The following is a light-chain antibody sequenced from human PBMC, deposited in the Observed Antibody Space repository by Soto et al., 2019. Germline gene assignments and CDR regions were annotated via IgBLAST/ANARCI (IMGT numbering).Light chain of an antibody. CDR2: GAS. V-gene: IGKV1-16*02. J-gene: IGKJ4*01. CDR1: QDISNF. CDR3: QQYHSYPAT. Sequence: DIQMTQSPSSLSASVGDRVTITRRASQDISNFLAWFHQAPGKAPKSLIYGASSLQSGVPSKFSGSGSGTEFTLTISSLQPEDFGTYYCQQYHSYPATFGGGTKVEIQ.